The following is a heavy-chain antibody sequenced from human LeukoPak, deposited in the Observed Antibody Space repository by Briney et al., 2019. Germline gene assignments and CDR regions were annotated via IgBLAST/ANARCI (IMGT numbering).Heavy chain of an antibody. D-gene: IGHD6-19*01. Sequence: PGGSLRLSSAASGFTFSSYWMHWVRQAPGKGLVWVSRINSDGSSTSYADSVKGRFTISRDNAKNTLYLQMNSLRAEDTAVYYCATLAVAGTIFDYWGQGTLVTVSS. V-gene: IGHV3-74*01. CDR1: GFTFSSYW. CDR2: INSDGSST. CDR3: ATLAVAGTIFDY. J-gene: IGHJ4*02.